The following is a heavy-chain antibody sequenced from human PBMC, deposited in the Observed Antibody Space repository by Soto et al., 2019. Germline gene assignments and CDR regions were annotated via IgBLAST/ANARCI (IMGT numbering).Heavy chain of an antibody. CDR3: ARHRIEAVWRGFDF. D-gene: IGHD3-10*01. CDR1: TDSSSFTNSY. V-gene: IGHV4-39*01. CDR2: SSYNGGT. J-gene: IGHJ4*02. Sequence: KTSETLSLTCTVSTDSSSFTNSYWGWIRQPPGKGLQWIGSSSYNGGTFYNPSLKGRVVISFDTSKKQSSLQVTSVTAADTAVYFCARHRIEAVWRGFDFWGQGSPVTVS.